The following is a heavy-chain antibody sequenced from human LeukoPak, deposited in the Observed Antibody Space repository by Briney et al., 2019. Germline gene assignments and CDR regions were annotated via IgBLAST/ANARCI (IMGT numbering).Heavy chain of an antibody. J-gene: IGHJ4*02. CDR1: GGSISSDY. Sequence: SETLSLTCTVSGGSISSDYWNWIRQPAGKGLEWIGRIHSSGNTNSNPSLRSRISMSVDTSKNQFSLKLSSVTAADSAVYYCARDTGLERGGPQFDFWGQGALVTVSS. CDR2: IHSSGNT. V-gene: IGHV4-4*07. D-gene: IGHD1-1*01. CDR3: ARDTGLERGGPQFDF.